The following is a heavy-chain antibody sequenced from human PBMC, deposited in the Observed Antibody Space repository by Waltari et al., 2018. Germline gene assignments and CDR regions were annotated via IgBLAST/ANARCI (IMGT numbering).Heavy chain of an antibody. CDR2: IGGSGDNS. CDR1: GFTFSNYA. Sequence: VQLLESGGGLVQPGGSLRLSCAASGFTFSNYAMSWVRQAPGKGLEWVSVIGGSGDNSDYADSVKGRFTISRDNSKNTLYLQMNSLGAEDTAVYYCAIVGARVSCTGGNCAFLFWGQGTLVTVSS. D-gene: IGHD2-15*01. V-gene: IGHV3-23*01. CDR3: AIVGARVSCTGGNCAFLF. J-gene: IGHJ4*02.